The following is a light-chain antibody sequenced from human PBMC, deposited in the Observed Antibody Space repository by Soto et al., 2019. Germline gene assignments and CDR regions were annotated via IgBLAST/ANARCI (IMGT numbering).Light chain of an antibody. CDR1: QSVSSSY. CDR3: QQYGSSPPIT. Sequence: ENVLTQSPGTLSLSPGERATLSCRASQSVSSSYLAWYQQKPGQAPRLLIYGASSRATGIPDRFSGSGSGTDLTLTISRLEPEDFTVYYCQQYGSSPPITFGQGTRLEIK. CDR2: GAS. J-gene: IGKJ5*01. V-gene: IGKV3-20*01.